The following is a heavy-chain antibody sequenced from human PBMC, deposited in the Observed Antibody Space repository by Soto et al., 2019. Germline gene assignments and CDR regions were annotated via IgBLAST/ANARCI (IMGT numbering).Heavy chain of an antibody. CDR3: ASSAHYSSSWSDYNWFDP. CDR2: TYYRSKWYN. V-gene: IGHV6-1*01. J-gene: IGHJ5*02. Sequence: KQSQTLSLTCAISGDSVSSNSAAWNWIRQSPSRGLEWLGRTYYRSKWYNDYAVSVKSRITINPDTSKNQFSLQLNSVTPEDTAVYYCASSAHYSSSWSDYNWFDPWGQGTLVTVSS. CDR1: GDSVSSNSAA. D-gene: IGHD6-13*01.